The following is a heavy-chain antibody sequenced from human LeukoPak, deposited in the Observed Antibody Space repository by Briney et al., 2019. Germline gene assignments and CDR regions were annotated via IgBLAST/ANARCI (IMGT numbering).Heavy chain of an antibody. J-gene: IGHJ5*02. CDR1: GYTFTSYY. D-gene: IGHD3-16*01. CDR3: ARSATEGDACFDP. CDR2: INPSGGST. Sequence: ASVKVSCKASGYTFTSYYMHWVRQAPGQGLEWMGIINPSGGSTSYAQKFQGRVTMTRDTSTSTVYMELSSLRSEDAAVYYCARSATEGDACFDPWGQGTLVTVSS. V-gene: IGHV1-46*01.